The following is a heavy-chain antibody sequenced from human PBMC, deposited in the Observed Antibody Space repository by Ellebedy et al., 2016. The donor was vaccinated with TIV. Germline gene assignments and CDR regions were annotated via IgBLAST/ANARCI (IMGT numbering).Heavy chain of an antibody. CDR3: ARDKIRISLDY. V-gene: IGHV1-3*01. J-gene: IGHJ4*02. CDR1: GYTFTTFA. CDR2: INVADANT. Sequence: AASVKVSCKASGYTFTTFAIHWVRQAPGQSPEWMGWINVADANTKYSQKFQGRVTFTRDTSANTVYMQLSSLRSEDTAVYYCARDKIRISLDYWGQGTLVTVSS. D-gene: IGHD3-3*01.